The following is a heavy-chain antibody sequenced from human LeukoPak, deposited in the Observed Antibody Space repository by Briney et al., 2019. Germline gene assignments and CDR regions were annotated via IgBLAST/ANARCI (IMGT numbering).Heavy chain of an antibody. CDR1: GVSFSGHY. Sequence: SETLSLTCAVYGVSFSGHYWSWIRQPPGKGLEWIGEINHSGSTNYNPSLKSRVTISVDTSKNQFSLKLSSVTAADTAVYYCARGDHYYDSSGYYYDYYYYGMDVWGQGTTVTVSS. CDR3: ARGDHYYDSSGYYYDYYYYGMDV. D-gene: IGHD3-22*01. J-gene: IGHJ6*02. CDR2: INHSGST. V-gene: IGHV4-34*01.